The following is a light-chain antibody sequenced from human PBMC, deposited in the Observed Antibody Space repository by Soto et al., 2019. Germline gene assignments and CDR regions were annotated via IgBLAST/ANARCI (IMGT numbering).Light chain of an antibody. J-gene: IGKJ5*01. Sequence: EIVMTQSPATLSVSPRERATRSCSASQSVKINLAWYQQKPGQAPRLLIYRAFTRATGIPARFSGSGSGTKFTLTISNLQSEDFAAYYCQQYNNSPPITFGHGTRVEIK. CDR2: RAF. CDR1: QSVKIN. CDR3: QQYNNSPPIT. V-gene: IGKV3-15*01.